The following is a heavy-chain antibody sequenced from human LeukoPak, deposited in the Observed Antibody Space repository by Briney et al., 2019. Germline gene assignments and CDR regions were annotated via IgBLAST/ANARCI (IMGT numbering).Heavy chain of an antibody. V-gene: IGHV1-46*02. CDR1: GYTFNNHY. D-gene: IGHD6-19*01. CDR3: ARQGAYSSAIGMGY. J-gene: IGHJ4*02. Sequence: ASVKVSCKASGYTFNNHYMYWVRQAPGQGLEWMGVINPSGGSTSYAQKFQGRVTMTRDTSTRTVYMEVSSLKPEDTAVYYCARQGAYSSAIGMGYWGQGTLVTVSS. CDR2: INPSGGST.